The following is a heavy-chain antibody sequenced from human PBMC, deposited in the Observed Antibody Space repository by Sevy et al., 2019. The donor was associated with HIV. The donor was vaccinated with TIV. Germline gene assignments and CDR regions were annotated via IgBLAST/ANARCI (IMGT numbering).Heavy chain of an antibody. D-gene: IGHD5-12*01. V-gene: IGHV1-2*02. Sequence: ASVKVSCKASGYTCTGYYMHWVRLTPGQGLEWVGWINTLSGGTNYAQKFQGRATMTRDTSISTAYMEVTRLRSDDTAVFYCARGFSGYDLFPSGFDYWGQGTLVTVSS. J-gene: IGHJ4*02. CDR1: GYTCTGYY. CDR3: ARGFSGYDLFPSGFDY. CDR2: INTLSGGT.